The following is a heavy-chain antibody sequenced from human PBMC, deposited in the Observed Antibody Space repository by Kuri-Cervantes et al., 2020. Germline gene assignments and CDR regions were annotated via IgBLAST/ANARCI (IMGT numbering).Heavy chain of an antibody. CDR1: GFTFSNAW. V-gene: IGHV3-7*01. CDR2: IKQDGSEK. CDR3: ARDGGYYYYYYGMDV. D-gene: IGHD3-16*01. Sequence: GESLKISCAASGFTFSNAWMSWVRQAPGKGLEWVANIKQDGSEKYYVDSVKGRFTISRDNAKNSLYLQMNSLRAEDTAVYYCARDGGYYYYYYGMDVWGQGTTVTVSS. J-gene: IGHJ6*02.